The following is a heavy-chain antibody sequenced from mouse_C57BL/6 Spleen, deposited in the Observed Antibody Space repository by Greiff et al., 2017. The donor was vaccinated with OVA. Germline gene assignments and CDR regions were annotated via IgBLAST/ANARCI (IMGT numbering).Heavy chain of an antibody. CDR1: GYTFTSYW. V-gene: IGHV1-55*01. D-gene: IGHD2-2*01. CDR2: IYPGSGST. CDR3: AREGDGYDVTWFAY. Sequence: QVQLKQPGAELVKPGASVKMSCKASGYTFTSYWITWVKQRPGQGLEWIGDIYPGSGSTNYNEKFKSKATLTVDTSSSTAYMQLSSLTSEDSAVYYCAREGDGYDVTWFAYWGQGTLVTVSA. J-gene: IGHJ3*01.